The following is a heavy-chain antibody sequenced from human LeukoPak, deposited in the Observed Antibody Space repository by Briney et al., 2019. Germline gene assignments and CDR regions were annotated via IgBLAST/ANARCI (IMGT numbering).Heavy chain of an antibody. V-gene: IGHV4-61*02. D-gene: IGHD3-10*01. CDR2: IYSDGTT. CDR1: GGSVSGGSYH. Sequence: SETLSLTCSVSGGSVSGGSYHWTWIRQPAGKGLEWIGRIYSDGTTNYNPSLKSRVTMSVDTSKNQFSLKLSSVTAADTAVYYCARVSLVRGAPDYYFDYWGQGTLVTVSS. CDR3: ARVSLVRGAPDYYFDY. J-gene: IGHJ4*02.